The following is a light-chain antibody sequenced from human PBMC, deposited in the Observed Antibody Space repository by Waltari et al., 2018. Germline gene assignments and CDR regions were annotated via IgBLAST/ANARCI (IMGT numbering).Light chain of an antibody. Sequence: TVVTQEPSLSVSPGGRVTLTSALSSGSVSSTSYARWYRQTPGQAPRTLVYKSTFRSSGVPYLFSGAFLSTTAVLAITGARADDKSDYYCLLYMGSGICVFGGGTKLTV. CDR1: SGSVSSTSY. J-gene: IGLJ3*02. CDR2: KST. CDR3: LLYMGSGICV. V-gene: IGLV8-61*01.